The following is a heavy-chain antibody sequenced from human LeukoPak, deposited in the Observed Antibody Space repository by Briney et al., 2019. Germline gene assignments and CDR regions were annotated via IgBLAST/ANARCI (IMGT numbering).Heavy chain of an antibody. D-gene: IGHD2-15*01. CDR1: GFTFSSYS. J-gene: IGHJ1*01. Sequence: RGSLRLSCAASGFTFSSYSMNWVRQAPGKGLEWVSSISSSSSYIYYADSVKGRFTISRDNAKNSLYLQMNSLRAEDTAVYYCARDPPLGYCSGGSCDEYFQHWGQGTLVTASS. V-gene: IGHV3-21*01. CDR2: ISSSSSYI. CDR3: ARDPPLGYCSGGSCDEYFQH.